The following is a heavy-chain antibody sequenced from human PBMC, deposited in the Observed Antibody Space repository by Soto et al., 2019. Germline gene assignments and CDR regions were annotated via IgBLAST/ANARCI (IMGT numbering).Heavy chain of an antibody. V-gene: IGHV4-39*01. Sequence: QLQLQESGPGLVKPSETLSLTCTVSGGSISSSSYYWGWIRQPPGKGLEWIGSIYYSGSTYYNPSLKSRVTISVDTSKNQFSLKLSSVTAADTAVDYGAGFHYYDSSGYGYYFDYWGQGTLVTVSS. J-gene: IGHJ4*02. CDR2: IYYSGST. CDR3: AGFHYYDSSGYGYYFDY. CDR1: GGSISSSSYY. D-gene: IGHD3-22*01.